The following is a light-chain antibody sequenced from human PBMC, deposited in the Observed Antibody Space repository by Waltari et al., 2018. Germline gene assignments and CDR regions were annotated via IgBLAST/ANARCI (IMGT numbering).Light chain of an antibody. CDR3: AVWDDSLSGYI. J-gene: IGLJ1*01. CDR2: RNN. V-gene: IGLV1-47*01. CDR1: SSNIGGNF. Sequence: QSVLTQPPSASGTPGQSITISCSGSSSNIGGNFVYWYHQLPGTAPRLLIYRNNPRPPGVPDRSSGSRAGTSAALAISGLRSEDEGDYYCAVWDDSLSGYIFGPGTRV.